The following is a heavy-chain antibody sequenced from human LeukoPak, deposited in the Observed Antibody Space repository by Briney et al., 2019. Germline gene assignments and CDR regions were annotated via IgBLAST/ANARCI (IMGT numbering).Heavy chain of an antibody. CDR2: ISSSSSYI. J-gene: IGHJ6*03. Sequence: GGSLRLSCAASGFTFSSYSMNWVRQAPGKGLEWVSSISSSSSYIYYADSVKGRFTISRDNAKNSLYLQMNSLRAEDTAVYYCARDSPSEIRLGYCSSTSCLLYYYYMDVWGKGTTVTISS. V-gene: IGHV3-21*01. CDR1: GFTFSSYS. CDR3: ARDSPSEIRLGYCSSTSCLLYYYYMDV. D-gene: IGHD2-2*01.